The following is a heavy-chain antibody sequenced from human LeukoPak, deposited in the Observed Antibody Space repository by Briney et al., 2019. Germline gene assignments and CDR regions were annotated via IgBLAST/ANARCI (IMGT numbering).Heavy chain of an antibody. CDR3: AKDGANPYYYDSSGFLDY. V-gene: IGHV3-23*01. D-gene: IGHD3-22*01. Sequence: GGSLRLSCAASGFTFSSYSMNWVRQAPGKGLEWVAAIRGSGGSTYYADSVKGRFTISRDNSKNTLYLQMNSLRAEDTAVYYCAKDGANPYYYDSSGFLDYWGQGTLATVSS. J-gene: IGHJ4*02. CDR1: GFTFSSYS. CDR2: IRGSGGST.